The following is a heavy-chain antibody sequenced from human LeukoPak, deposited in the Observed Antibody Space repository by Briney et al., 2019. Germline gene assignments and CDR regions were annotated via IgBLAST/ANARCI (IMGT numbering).Heavy chain of an antibody. CDR2: IYSGGST. CDR1: VFTVSSNY. Sequence: GGSLRLSCAASVFTVSSNYMSWVRQAPGKGLEWVSVIYSGGSTYYADSTKGQFTISRDNSKNTLYLQMNSLRADDTAVYYWAREVVAPPKEAFDIRRQRTMLTVSS. V-gene: IGHV3-53*01. J-gene: IGHJ3*02. CDR3: AREVVAPPKEAFDI. D-gene: IGHD3-22*01.